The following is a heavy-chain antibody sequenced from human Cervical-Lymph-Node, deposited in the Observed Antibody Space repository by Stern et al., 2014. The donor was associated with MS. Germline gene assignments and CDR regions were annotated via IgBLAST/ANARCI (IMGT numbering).Heavy chain of an antibody. CDR2: ISWDGSST. Sequence: QLVQSGGAVVQPGGSLRLSCAASGFTFDHYRMNWVRQVPGKGLEWVSLISWDGSSTYYADSVQGRFTISRDNSKNSLFLQMNSLRTEDTALYYCTKGAYYDHIWGKQELDYWGQGTLVAVST. D-gene: IGHD3-16*01. CDR1: GFTFDHYR. CDR3: TKGAYYDHIWGKQELDY. J-gene: IGHJ4*02. V-gene: IGHV3-43*01.